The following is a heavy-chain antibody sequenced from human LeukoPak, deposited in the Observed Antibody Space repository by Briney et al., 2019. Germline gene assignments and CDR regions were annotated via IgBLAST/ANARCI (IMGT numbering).Heavy chain of an antibody. D-gene: IGHD1-26*01. CDR3: ARAGGSYYHIDY. CDR2: MNPNSGNT. Sequence: ASVKVSCKASGYTFTSYDINWVRQATGQGLEWMGWMNPNSGNTGYAQKFQGRVTITRNTSISTAYMELSSLRSEDTAVYYCARAGGSYYHIDYWGQGTLVTVSS. J-gene: IGHJ4*02. CDR1: GYTFTSYD. V-gene: IGHV1-8*03.